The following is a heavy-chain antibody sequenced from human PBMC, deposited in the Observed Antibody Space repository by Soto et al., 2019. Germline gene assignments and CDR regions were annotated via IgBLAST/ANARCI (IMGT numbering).Heavy chain of an antibody. CDR2: ISWNSGSI. V-gene: IGHV3-9*01. CDR1: GFTFDDYA. Sequence: SLRLSCAASGFTFDDYAMHWVRQAPGKGLEWVSGISWNSGSIGYADSVKGRFTISRDNAKNSLYLQMNSLRAEDTALYYCAKDGRRIAVAGTGSIGYYYYYMDVWGKGTTVTVSS. CDR3: AKDGRRIAVAGTGSIGYYYYYMDV. J-gene: IGHJ6*03. D-gene: IGHD6-19*01.